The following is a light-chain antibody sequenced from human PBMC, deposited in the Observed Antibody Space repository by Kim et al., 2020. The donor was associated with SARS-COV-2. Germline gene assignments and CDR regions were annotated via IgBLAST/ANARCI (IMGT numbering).Light chain of an antibody. CDR2: GKD. CDR3: SSRDTTNSHVV. J-gene: IGLJ2*01. CDR1: SISTSY. Sequence: ALGQSVKITCHGDSISTSYATWYQQKPGQAPVLVLYGKDNRPTGIPYRFSGSSSSNTGSLTITGALAEDEADYYCSSRDTTNSHVVFGGGTQLTVL. V-gene: IGLV3-19*01.